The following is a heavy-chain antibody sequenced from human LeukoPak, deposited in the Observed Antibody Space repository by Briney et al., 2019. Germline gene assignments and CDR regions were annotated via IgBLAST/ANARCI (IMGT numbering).Heavy chain of an antibody. V-gene: IGHV4-34*01. D-gene: IGHD3-10*01. Sequence: SETLSLTCAVYGGSFSGYYWSWIRQPPGKGLEWIGEINHSGSTNYNPSLKSRVTISVDTSKNQFSLKLSSVTAADTAVYYCARTGSGKRIDDYWGQGTLVTVSS. CDR1: GGSFSGYY. J-gene: IGHJ4*02. CDR3: ARTGSGKRIDDY. CDR2: INHSGST.